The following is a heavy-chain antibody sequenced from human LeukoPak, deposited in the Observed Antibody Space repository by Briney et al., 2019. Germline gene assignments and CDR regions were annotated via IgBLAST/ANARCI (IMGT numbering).Heavy chain of an antibody. CDR2: INHSGST. V-gene: IGHV4-34*01. CDR1: SGSFSGYY. D-gene: IGHD3-10*01. J-gene: IGHJ6*03. Sequence: PSETLSLTCAVYSGSFSGYYWSWIRQPPGKGLEWIGEINHSGSTNYNPSLKGRVTISVDTSKNQFSLKLSSVTAADTAVYYCARAVGSGSFQTYYYYMDVWGKGTTVTISS. CDR3: ARAVGSGSFQTYYYYMDV.